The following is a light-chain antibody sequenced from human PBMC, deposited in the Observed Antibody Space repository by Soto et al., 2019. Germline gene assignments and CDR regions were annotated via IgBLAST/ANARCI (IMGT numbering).Light chain of an antibody. CDR1: SSDVGGYNL. J-gene: IGLJ1*01. V-gene: IGLV2-14*01. CDR2: DVN. CDR3: SSYKSSSTLPYV. Sequence: QSALTQPAFVSGSPGQSITISCTGTSSDVGGYNLVSWYQQYPDKAPKLMIFDVNTRPSGVSNRFSGSKSGNTASLTISGLQAEDEADYYCSSYKSSSTLPYVFGTGTKVTV.